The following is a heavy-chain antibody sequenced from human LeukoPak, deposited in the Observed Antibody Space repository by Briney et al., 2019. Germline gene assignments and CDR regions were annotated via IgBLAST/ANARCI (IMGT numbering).Heavy chain of an antibody. J-gene: IGHJ4*02. CDR3: AKGGWLDD. D-gene: IGHD6-19*01. Sequence: GGSLRLSCAASGFNFNKYDMTWARQAPGKGLEWVSTITGRSDKTYYTDSVKGRCVTSRDNSKDTLYLQMNSLRAEVTALYYCAKGGWLDDLGQGALVTVSS. CDR2: ITGRSDKT. V-gene: IGHV3-23*01. CDR1: GFNFNKYD.